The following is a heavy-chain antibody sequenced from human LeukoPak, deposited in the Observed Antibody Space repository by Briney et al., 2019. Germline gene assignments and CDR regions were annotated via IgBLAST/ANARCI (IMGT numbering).Heavy chain of an antibody. J-gene: IGHJ6*03. CDR1: GGSISNYY. D-gene: IGHD4-11*01. CDR2: IYYSGST. Sequence: KPSETLSLTCTVSGGSISNYYWSWIRQPPGKGLEWIGYIYYSGSTNYNPSLKSRVTISVDTSKNQFSLKLSSVTAADTAVYYCARSYSNDGYYYYYYMDVWGKGTTVTVSS. V-gene: IGHV4-59*01. CDR3: ARSYSNDGYYYYYYMDV.